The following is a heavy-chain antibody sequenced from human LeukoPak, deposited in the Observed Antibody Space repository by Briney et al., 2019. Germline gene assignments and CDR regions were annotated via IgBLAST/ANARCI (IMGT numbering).Heavy chain of an antibody. CDR2: IWYDGSNK. CDR3: ARDLDGYSYGPPLGMDA. Sequence: PGGSLRLSCAASGFTFSSYGMHWVRQAPGKGLEWVAVIWYDGSNKYYADSVKGRFTISRDNSKNTLYLQMNSLRAEDTAVYYCARDLDGYSYGPPLGMDAWGKGTTVTVSS. CDR1: GFTFSSYG. V-gene: IGHV3-33*01. J-gene: IGHJ6*04. D-gene: IGHD5-18*01.